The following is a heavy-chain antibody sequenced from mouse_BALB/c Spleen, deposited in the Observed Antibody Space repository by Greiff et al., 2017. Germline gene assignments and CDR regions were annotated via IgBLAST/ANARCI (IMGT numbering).Heavy chain of an antibody. J-gene: IGHJ4*01. Sequence: VKLMESGAELARPGASVKLSCKASGYTFTSYWMQWVKQRPGQGLEWIGAIYPGDGDTRYTQKFKGKATLTADKSSSTAYMQLSSLASEDSAVYYCARGYYGNYGAMDDWGQGTSVTVSS. CDR1: GYTFTSYW. CDR2: IYPGDGDT. V-gene: IGHV1-87*01. D-gene: IGHD2-1*01. CDR3: ARGYYGNYGAMDD.